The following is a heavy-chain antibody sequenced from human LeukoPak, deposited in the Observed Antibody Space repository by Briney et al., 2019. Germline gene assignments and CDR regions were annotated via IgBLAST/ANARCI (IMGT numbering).Heavy chain of an antibody. V-gene: IGHV4-39*07. D-gene: IGHD1-26*01. Sequence: SETLSLTCTVSGGSISSSSYYWGWIRQPPGKGLEWIGTIYYSGSTYYNSSFKSRVTISVDTSKNQFSLKLSSVTAADTAVYYCARLALQEVGATQTYYLDYWGQGTLVTVSS. CDR2: IYYSGST. CDR3: ARLALQEVGATQTYYLDY. J-gene: IGHJ4*02. CDR1: GGSISSSSYY.